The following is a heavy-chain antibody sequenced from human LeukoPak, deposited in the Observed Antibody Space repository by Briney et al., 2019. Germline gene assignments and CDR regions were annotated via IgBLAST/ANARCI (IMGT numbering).Heavy chain of an antibody. CDR3: ARGVASIYYYYMDV. Sequence: SETLSLTCAVSGYSISSGYYWSWIRPPPGKGLEWIGEINHSGSTNYNPSLKSRVTISVDTSKNQFSLKLSSVTAADTAVYYCARGVASIYYYYMDVWGKGTTVTVSS. J-gene: IGHJ6*03. D-gene: IGHD5/OR15-5a*01. V-gene: IGHV4-34*01. CDR1: GYSISSGYY. CDR2: INHSGST.